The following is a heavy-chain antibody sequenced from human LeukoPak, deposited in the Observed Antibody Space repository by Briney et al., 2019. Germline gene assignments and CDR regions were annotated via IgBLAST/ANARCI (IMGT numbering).Heavy chain of an antibody. CDR2: ISYDGSNK. CDR3: AKEWYSGYDRFDAFDI. J-gene: IGHJ3*02. D-gene: IGHD5-12*01. V-gene: IGHV3-30*18. Sequence: PGRSLRLSCAASGFTFSSYGMHWVRQAPGKGLEWVAVISYDGSNKYYADSVKGRFTISRDNSKNTLYLQMNSLRAEDTAVYYCAKEWYSGYDRFDAFDIWGQGTLVTVSS. CDR1: GFTFSSYG.